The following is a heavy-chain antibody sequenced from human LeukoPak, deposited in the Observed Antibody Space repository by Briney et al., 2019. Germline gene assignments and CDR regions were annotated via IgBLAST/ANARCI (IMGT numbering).Heavy chain of an antibody. D-gene: IGHD3-22*01. V-gene: IGHV3-7*01. Sequence: PGGSLRLSCAASGFTFSSYWMSWVRQAPGKGLEWVANIKQDGSEKYYVDSVKGRFTISRDNAKNSLYLQMNSLRAEDTAVYYCARGYYDSSGYYGYWGQGTLVTVSS. CDR3: ARGYYDSSGYYGY. CDR2: IKQDGSEK. J-gene: IGHJ4*02. CDR1: GFTFSSYW.